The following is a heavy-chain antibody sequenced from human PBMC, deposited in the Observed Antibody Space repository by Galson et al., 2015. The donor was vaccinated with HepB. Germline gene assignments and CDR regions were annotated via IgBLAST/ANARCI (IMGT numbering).Heavy chain of an antibody. V-gene: IGHV3-21*01. D-gene: IGHD5-12*01. CDR1: GFTFSSYS. Sequence: SLRLSCAASGFTFSSYSINWVRQAPGQGLEWVSSISSSTNYIYYADSVRGRFTISRDNAKNSLYLQMNSLRAEDTAIYYCARDAAVATIVAPNWYSDLWGRGTLVIVSS. J-gene: IGHJ2*01. CDR3: ARDAAVATIVAPNWYSDL. CDR2: ISSSTNYI.